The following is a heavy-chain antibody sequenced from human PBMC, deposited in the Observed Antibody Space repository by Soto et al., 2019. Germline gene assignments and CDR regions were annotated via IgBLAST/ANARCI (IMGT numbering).Heavy chain of an antibody. Sequence: SVQVSCKASGGTFSSYTISWLRQAPGQGLEWMGRIIPILGIANYAQKFQGRVTITADKSTSTAYMELSSLRSEDTAVYYCAREVDYSNAHFDYWGQGTLVTVSS. J-gene: IGHJ4*02. CDR1: GGTFSSYT. D-gene: IGHD4-4*01. CDR3: AREVDYSNAHFDY. V-gene: IGHV1-69*04. CDR2: IIPILGIA.